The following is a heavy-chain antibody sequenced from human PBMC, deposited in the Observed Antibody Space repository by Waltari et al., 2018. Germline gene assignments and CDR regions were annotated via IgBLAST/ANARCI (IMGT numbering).Heavy chain of an antibody. CDR1: GYSFTSYW. J-gene: IGHJ4*02. V-gene: IGHV5-51*01. D-gene: IGHD1-26*01. CDR3: ARQGLFEWELPGPDY. CDR2: IYPGDSDT. Sequence: EVQLVQSGAEVKKPGESLKISCKGSGYSFTSYWLVWVRPMPGKGLEWMGVIYPGDSDTRYSPSFQGQVTISADKSISTAYLQWSILKASDTAMYYCARQGLFEWELPGPDYWGQGTLVTVSS.